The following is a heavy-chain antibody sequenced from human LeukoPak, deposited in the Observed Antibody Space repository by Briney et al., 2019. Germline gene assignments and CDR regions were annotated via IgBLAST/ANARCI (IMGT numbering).Heavy chain of an antibody. D-gene: IGHD2-21*02. Sequence: GGSLRLSCVASGFTFSSYAMSWVRQAPGKGLEWVSGTSGSGGITYYVDSVKGRFTISRDNSKNTLYVHMNSLRGEDTAVYYCAKDVGLVTARFYSFDYWGQGTLVTVSS. CDR3: AKDVGLVTARFYSFDY. CDR2: TSGSGGIT. CDR1: GFTFSSYA. V-gene: IGHV3-23*01. J-gene: IGHJ4*02.